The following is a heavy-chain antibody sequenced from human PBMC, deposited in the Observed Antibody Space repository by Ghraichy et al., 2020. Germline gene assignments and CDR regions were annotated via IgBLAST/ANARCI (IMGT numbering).Heavy chain of an antibody. Sequence: ASVKVSCKVSGYGFSAFYMHWVRQAPGKGPEWMGGFDPEDGEITYAEKFKGRITMTAVPTGDTGYMELTSLRSADTAVYYCTTLKRTAVPGAFDYWGQGTLVTFSS. CDR1: GYGFSAFY. V-gene: IGHV1-24*01. J-gene: IGHJ4*02. CDR2: FDPEDGEI. CDR3: TTLKRTAVPGAFDY. D-gene: IGHD6-19*01.